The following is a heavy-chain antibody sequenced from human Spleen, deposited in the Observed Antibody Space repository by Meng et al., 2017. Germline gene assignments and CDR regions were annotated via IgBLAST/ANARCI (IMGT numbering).Heavy chain of an antibody. CDR2: INHSGST. CDR1: GGSFIDYY. Sequence: QVQLPQWGVVLLKPSETLSLTCDVSGGSFIDYYWSWIRQPPGKGLEWIGEINHSGSTNYNPSLESRATISVDTSQNNLSLKLSSVTAADSAVYYCARGPTTMAHDFDYWGQGTLVTVSS. J-gene: IGHJ4*02. V-gene: IGHV4-34*01. CDR3: ARGPTTMAHDFDY. D-gene: IGHD4-11*01.